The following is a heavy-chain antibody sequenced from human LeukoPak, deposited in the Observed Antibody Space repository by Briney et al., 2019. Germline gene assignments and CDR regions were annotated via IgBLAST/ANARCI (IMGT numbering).Heavy chain of an antibody. D-gene: IGHD3-10*01. Sequence: GGSLRLSCAASGFTFSSYALSWVRQAPGKGLEWVSGISAGGTGTYYADSVKGRFTISRHNSKNTLYLQMNSLRAEDTAVYYCAGGAGAHAFDIWGQGTMVTVSS. V-gene: IGHV3-23*01. CDR3: AGGAGAHAFDI. CDR2: ISAGGTGT. CDR1: GFTFSSYA. J-gene: IGHJ3*02.